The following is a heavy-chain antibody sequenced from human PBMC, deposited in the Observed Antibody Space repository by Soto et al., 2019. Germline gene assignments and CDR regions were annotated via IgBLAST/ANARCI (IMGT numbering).Heavy chain of an antibody. J-gene: IGHJ4*02. D-gene: IGHD3-22*01. CDR3: ARDLRVSYYYDGSGYPRFRFDY. Sequence: ASVKVSCKASGYTFTSYYMHWVRQAPGQGLEWMGIINPSGGSTSYAQKFQGRVTMTRDTSTSTVYMELSSLRSEDTAVYYCARDLRVSYYYDGSGYPRFRFDYWGQGTLVTVSS. CDR1: GYTFTSYY. CDR2: INPSGGST. V-gene: IGHV1-46*01.